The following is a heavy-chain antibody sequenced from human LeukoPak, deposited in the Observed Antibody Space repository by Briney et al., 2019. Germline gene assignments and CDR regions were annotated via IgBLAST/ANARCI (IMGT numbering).Heavy chain of an antibody. CDR3: ARDFPIGPLNN. J-gene: IGHJ4*02. CDR2: FDPEDGET. V-gene: IGHV1-24*01. D-gene: IGHD2/OR15-2a*01. Sequence: GASVKVSCKVSGYTLTELSMHWVRQAPGKGLEWMGGFDPEDGETIYAQKFQGRVTMTTDTSTSTAYMELRSLRSDDTAVYYCARDFPIGPLNNWGQGTLVTVSS. CDR1: GYTLTELS.